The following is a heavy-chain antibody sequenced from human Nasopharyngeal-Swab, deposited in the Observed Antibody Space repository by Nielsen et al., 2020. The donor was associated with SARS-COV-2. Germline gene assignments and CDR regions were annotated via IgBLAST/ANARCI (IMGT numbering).Heavy chain of an antibody. Sequence: SLNLSFASSGVSFRPYPLTCVLQAPFHVLEWVSSISSSSSYIYYADSLKGRFTISRDNAKNSLYLQMNSLRAEDTAVYYCARGCVLTGPSCYYYGKDVWGKGTTATVSS. V-gene: IGHV3-21*01. CDR2: ISSSSSYI. CDR1: GVSFRPYP. CDR3: ARGCVLTGPSCYYYGKDV. J-gene: IGHJ6*04. D-gene: IGHD3-9*01.